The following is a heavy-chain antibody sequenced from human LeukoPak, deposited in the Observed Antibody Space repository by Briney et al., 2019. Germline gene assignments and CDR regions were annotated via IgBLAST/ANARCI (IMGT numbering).Heavy chain of an antibody. J-gene: IGHJ3*02. CDR3: ARSSTRITISSWGAFDI. Sequence: SVKVSCKASGGTFSSYAISWVRQAPGQGLEWMGGIIPIFGTANYAQKFQGRVTITTDESTSTAYMELSSLRSEDTAVYYCARSSTRITISSWGAFDIWGQGTMVTVSS. CDR2: IIPIFGTA. D-gene: IGHD3-9*01. V-gene: IGHV1-69*05. CDR1: GGTFSSYA.